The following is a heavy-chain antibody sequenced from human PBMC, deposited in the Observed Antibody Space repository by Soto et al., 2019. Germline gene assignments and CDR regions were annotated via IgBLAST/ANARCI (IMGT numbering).Heavy chain of an antibody. J-gene: IGHJ4*02. D-gene: IGHD6-13*01. CDR3: AREFGSSWYYFDY. CDR2: IYTSGST. V-gene: IGHV4-4*07. Sequence: SETLSLTCTVSGDSVSSYYYWTWIRQPAGKGLEWIGRIYTSGSTNYNPSLKSRVTMSVDSSKNHFSLKLSSVTAADPAVYYCAREFGSSWYYFDYWGQGTLITVSS. CDR1: GDSVSSYY.